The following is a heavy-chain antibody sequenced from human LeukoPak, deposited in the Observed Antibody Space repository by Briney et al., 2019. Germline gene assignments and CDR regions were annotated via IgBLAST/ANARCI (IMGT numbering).Heavy chain of an antibody. D-gene: IGHD6-13*01. CDR3: TRASSSDY. CDR1: GFTFNIYW. J-gene: IGHJ4*02. V-gene: IGHV3-7*01. CDR2: IKRDGSET. Sequence: GGSLRLSCSASGFTFNIYWMNWVRQAPGKGLEWVANIKRDGSETYYVDSVKGRFTISRDNAKNSLHLQMNSLRAEDTAVYYCTRASSSDYWGQGTLVTVSS.